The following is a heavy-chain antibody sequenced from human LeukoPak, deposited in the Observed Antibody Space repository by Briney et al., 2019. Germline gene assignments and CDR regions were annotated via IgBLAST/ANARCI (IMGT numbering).Heavy chain of an antibody. CDR2: IYYSGST. V-gene: IGHV4-39*07. Sequence: SETLSLTCTVSGGSISSSSYYWGWIRQPPGKGLEWIGSIYYSGSTYYNPSLKSRVTISVDTSKNQFSLRLSSVTAADTAVYYCARLGSSTSLHMDVWGKGTTVTVSS. D-gene: IGHD2-2*01. J-gene: IGHJ6*03. CDR3: ARLGSSTSLHMDV. CDR1: GGSISSSSYY.